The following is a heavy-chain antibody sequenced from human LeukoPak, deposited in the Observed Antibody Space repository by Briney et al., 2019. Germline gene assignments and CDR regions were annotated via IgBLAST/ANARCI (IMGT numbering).Heavy chain of an antibody. J-gene: IGHJ4*02. V-gene: IGHV3-9*03. CDR1: GFTFDDYA. Sequence: GGSLRLSCAASGFTFDDYAMHWVRQAPGKGLEGVSGISWNSGSIGYADSVKGRFTISRDNAKNSLYLQMNSLRAEDMALYYCAKDSPYSSGWYLDYRGQGTLVTVSS. CDR3: AKDSPYSSGWYLDY. D-gene: IGHD6-19*01. CDR2: ISWNSGSI.